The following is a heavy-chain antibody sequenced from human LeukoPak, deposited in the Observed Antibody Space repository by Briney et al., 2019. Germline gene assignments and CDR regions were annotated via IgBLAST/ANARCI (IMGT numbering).Heavy chain of an antibody. CDR1: GFTFSSYG. D-gene: IGHD1-20*01. CDR2: IRYEGSNK. V-gene: IGHV3-30*02. CDR3: AKDSDRYNWKLAEKNWFDP. J-gene: IGHJ5*02. Sequence: PGGSLRLSCAASGFTFSSYGMHWVRQAPGKGLEWVAFIRYEGSNKYYADSVKGRFAISRDNSKNTLYLQMNSLRAEDTAVYYCAKDSDRYNWKLAEKNWFDPWGQGTLVTVSS.